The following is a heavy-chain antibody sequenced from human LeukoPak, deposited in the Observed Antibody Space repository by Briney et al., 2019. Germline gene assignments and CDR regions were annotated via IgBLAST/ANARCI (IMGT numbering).Heavy chain of an antibody. J-gene: IGHJ4*02. V-gene: IGHV4-38-2*02. Sequence: SETLSLTCTVSGYSINSGYQWAWIRQTPGKGLEWIGSIYHSGNTYPNPSLKSRVTISVDTSKNQFSLNLNSVTAADTALYYCARHGANYYYFDYWGQGALVTVSS. CDR2: IYHSGNT. D-gene: IGHD4/OR15-4a*01. CDR3: ARHGANYYYFDY. CDR1: GYSINSGYQ.